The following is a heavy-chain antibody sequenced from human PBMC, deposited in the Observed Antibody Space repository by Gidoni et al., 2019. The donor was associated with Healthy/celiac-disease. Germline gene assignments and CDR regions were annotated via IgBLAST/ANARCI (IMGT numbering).Heavy chain of an antibody. J-gene: IGHJ4*02. D-gene: IGHD2-2*02. CDR2: ISWNSGSI. Sequence: EVQLVESGGGLVQPGRSLRLSCAAVGFTFDDYAMHWVRQAPGKGLEWVSGISWNSGSIGYADSVKGRFTISRDNAKNSLYLQMNSLRAEDTALYYCAKDMGCSSTSCYTDYWGQGTLVTVSS. CDR1: GFTFDDYA. CDR3: AKDMGCSSTSCYTDY. V-gene: IGHV3-9*01.